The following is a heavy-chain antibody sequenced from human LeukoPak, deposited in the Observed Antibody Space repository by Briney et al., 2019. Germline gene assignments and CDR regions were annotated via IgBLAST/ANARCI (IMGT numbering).Heavy chain of an antibody. V-gene: IGHV4-59*04. CDR3: ARHRYCTNGVCYLVPRAFDP. CDR2: VYYSGTT. CDR1: GVSISSSY. Sequence: SETLSLTCTVSGVSISSSYWSWLRQPPGKGRVGCGCVYYSGTTYYNPSIKSRVTISVDTSKNQFSLKLSSVTSADTAVYYCARHRYCTNGVCYLVPRAFDPCGQGTLVTVSS. J-gene: IGHJ5*02. D-gene: IGHD2-8*01.